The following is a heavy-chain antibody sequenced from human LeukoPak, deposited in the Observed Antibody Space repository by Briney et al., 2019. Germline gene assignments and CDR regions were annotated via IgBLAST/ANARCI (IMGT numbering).Heavy chain of an antibody. V-gene: IGHV4-34*01. CDR1: AGSFSGSC. D-gene: IGHD6-6*01. Sequence: SETLSLTCAVHAGSFSGSCWSWIRRPPGKGLEYIGEINHGGDTTYNPSLKSRVTVSLDASKSQFSLNMISVTAADTAMYYCARHEFGSSSAAFDSWGQGTMVIVSS. CDR3: ARHEFGSSSAAFDS. CDR2: INHGGDT. J-gene: IGHJ3*01.